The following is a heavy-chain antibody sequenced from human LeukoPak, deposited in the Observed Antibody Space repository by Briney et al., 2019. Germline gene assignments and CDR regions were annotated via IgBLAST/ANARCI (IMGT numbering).Heavy chain of an antibody. Sequence: GGSLRLSCAASGFIFSNYAMIWVRQAPGKGLEWVSSIRSKTATTYYADSVKGRFTIFRDNAKNSLYLQMNSLRAEDTAVYYCARNTYYYDSSGYYGNAFDIWGQGTMVTVSS. CDR1: GFIFSNYA. CDR3: ARNTYYYDSSGYYGNAFDI. CDR2: IRSKTATT. J-gene: IGHJ3*02. V-gene: IGHV3-21*01. D-gene: IGHD3-22*01.